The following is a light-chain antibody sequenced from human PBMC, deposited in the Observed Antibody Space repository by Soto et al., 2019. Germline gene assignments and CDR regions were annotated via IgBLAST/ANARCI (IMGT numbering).Light chain of an antibody. Sequence: QSVLTQPASVSGSPGQSITISCTGTSSDVGNYKYVSWYQQHPGKAPKLMIYEVSNRPSGVSNRFSASKSGNTASLTISGLQAEGETDYYCFSYTSSGTYVFGTGTKVTVL. CDR3: FSYTSSGTYV. V-gene: IGLV2-14*01. J-gene: IGLJ1*01. CDR2: EVS. CDR1: SSDVGNYKY.